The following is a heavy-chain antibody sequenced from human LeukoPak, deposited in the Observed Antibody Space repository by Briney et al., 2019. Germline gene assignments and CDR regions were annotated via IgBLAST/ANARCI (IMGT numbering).Heavy chain of an antibody. J-gene: IGHJ4*02. D-gene: IGHD5-12*01. CDR1: GDSINSHY. Sequence: SETLSLTCTVSGDSINSHYWSWIRQPPGKGLEWIGFIYTRGSTNYNPSLKSRVTMSGDTSKNQVSLTLNSVTAADTAVYYCARHPSLGGYDQYYFDYWGQGTLVTVSS. CDR3: ARHPSLGGYDQYYFDY. CDR2: IYTRGST. V-gene: IGHV4-4*09.